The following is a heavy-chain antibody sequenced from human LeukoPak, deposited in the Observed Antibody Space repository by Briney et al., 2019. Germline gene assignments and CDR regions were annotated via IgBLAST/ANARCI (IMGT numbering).Heavy chain of an antibody. CDR1: GESFSGHY. J-gene: IGHJ4*02. CDR2: INHSGRI. D-gene: IGHD3-22*01. V-gene: IGHV4-34*01. Sequence: SETLSLTCAVYGESFSGHYWSFIRQTPGQGLEWIGEINHSGRINYNPSLVSRVTVSVDTSKNQFSLNLSSVTAADTAVYYCARGHYDSGGYYYGIRAYYFDYWGQGTLVTVSS. CDR3: ARGHYDSGGYYYGIRAYYFDY.